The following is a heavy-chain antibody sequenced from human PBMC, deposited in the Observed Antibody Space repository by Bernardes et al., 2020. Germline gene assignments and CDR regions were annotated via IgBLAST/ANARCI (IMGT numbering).Heavy chain of an antibody. J-gene: IGHJ6*04. Sequence: GGSLRLSCAASGFTVSSNYMSWVRQAPGKGLEWVSVIYSGGSTYYADSVKGRFTISRDNSKNTLYLQMNSLRAEDTAVYYCARDHSSGILGWGVSDLTGYYYGMDVWGKGTTVTVSS. V-gene: IGHV3-53*01. CDR1: GFTVSSNY. CDR2: IYSGGST. CDR3: ARDHSSGILGWGVSDLTGYYYGMDV. D-gene: IGHD6-19*01.